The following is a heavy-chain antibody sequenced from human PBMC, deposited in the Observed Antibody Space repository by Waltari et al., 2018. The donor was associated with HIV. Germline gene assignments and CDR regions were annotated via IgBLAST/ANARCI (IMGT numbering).Heavy chain of an antibody. CDR3: ARDSGWYRFDA. J-gene: IGHJ5*02. V-gene: IGHV6-1*01. CDR1: GDSVPSNHAT. Sequence: QVPLQQSGPGLLKPSQTLSLTCSISGDSVPSNHATWTWIRQSPSRGLEWLGRTYYRSKWYNDYAVSVKSRITINPDTSKNQFSLQLNSVTPEDTAVYYCARDSGWYRFDAWGQGTLVTVSS. D-gene: IGHD6-19*01. CDR2: TYYRSKWYN.